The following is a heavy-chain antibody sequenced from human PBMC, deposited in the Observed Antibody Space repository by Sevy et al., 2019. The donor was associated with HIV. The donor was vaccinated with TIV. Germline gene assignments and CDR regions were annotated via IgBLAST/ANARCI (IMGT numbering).Heavy chain of an antibody. CDR2: ISSSGSTI. J-gene: IGHJ1*01. V-gene: IGHV3-11*01. CDR1: GFTFSDYY. Sequence: GGSLRLSCAASGFTFSDYYMSWIRQAPGKGLEWVSYISSSGSTIYYADSVKGRFTISRDNAKNSLYLQMNSLRAEDTVVYYCAIAYCGGDCYPQAEYFQHWGQGTLVTVSS. CDR3: AIAYCGGDCYPQAEYFQH. D-gene: IGHD2-21*01.